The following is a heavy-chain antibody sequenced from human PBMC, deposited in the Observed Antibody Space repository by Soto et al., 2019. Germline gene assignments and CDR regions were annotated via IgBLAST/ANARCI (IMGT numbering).Heavy chain of an antibody. CDR3: ARRRAYTYEPFDL. CDR1: GGSFSGYY. V-gene: IGHV4-34*01. CDR2: INHSGST. Sequence: TLSLTCAVYGGSFSGYYWSWIRQPPGKGLEWIGEINHSGSTNYNPSLKSRVTISVDTSKNQFSLKLSSVTAADTAVYYCARRRAYTYEPFDLWGQGALVTVSS. J-gene: IGHJ4*02. D-gene: IGHD5-18*01.